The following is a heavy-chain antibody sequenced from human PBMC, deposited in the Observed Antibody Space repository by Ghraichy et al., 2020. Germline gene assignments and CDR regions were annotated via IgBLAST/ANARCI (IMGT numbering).Heavy chain of an antibody. V-gene: IGHV3-23*01. D-gene: IGHD3-16*01. CDR1: GFTFSSYA. CDR3: AKCNVGGRPYYFDY. J-gene: IGHJ4*02. Sequence: GGSLRLSCAASGFTFSSYAMSWVRQAPGKGLEWVSGLSNSGGSTYYADSVKGRFTISRDNSKNTLFLQMNSLRGEDTAIYYCAKCNVGGRPYYFDYWGQRTLVAVSS. CDR2: LSNSGGST.